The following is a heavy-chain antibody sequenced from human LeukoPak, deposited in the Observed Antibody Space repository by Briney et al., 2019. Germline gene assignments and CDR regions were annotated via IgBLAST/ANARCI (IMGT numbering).Heavy chain of an antibody. Sequence: SETLSLTCTVSGDSMTRGGYYWSWVRQHPGKGLEWIGFIYHSGTTFYNPSLEGRAAISVGTSQNQFSLKLTSVTAADTAVYYYARAVDYRNYFDYWGQGTLVTVSS. J-gene: IGHJ4*02. CDR1: GDSMTRGGYY. V-gene: IGHV4-31*03. CDR3: ARAVDYRNYFDY. D-gene: IGHD4-11*01. CDR2: IYHSGTT.